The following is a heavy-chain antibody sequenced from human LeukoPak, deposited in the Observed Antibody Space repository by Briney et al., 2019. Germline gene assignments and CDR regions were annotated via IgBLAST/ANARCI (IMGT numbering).Heavy chain of an antibody. CDR3: AKAWAPMVRGVIKLFDY. J-gene: IGHJ4*02. D-gene: IGHD3-10*01. CDR1: GFTFSSYG. CDR2: ISYDGSNK. Sequence: GGSLRLSCAASGFTFSSYGMHWVRQAPGKGLEWVAVISYDGSNKYYADSVKGRFTISRDNSKNTLYLQMNSLRAEDTAVYYCAKAWAPMVRGVIKLFDYWGQGTLVTVSS. V-gene: IGHV3-30*18.